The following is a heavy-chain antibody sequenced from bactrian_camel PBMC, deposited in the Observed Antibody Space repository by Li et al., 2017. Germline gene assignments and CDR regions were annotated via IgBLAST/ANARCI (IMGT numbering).Heavy chain of an antibody. D-gene: IGHD1*01. CDR2: ISTGGSST. V-gene: IGHV3S53*01. Sequence: QVQLVESGGGSVQAGGSLRLSCAASGRIYNNYVFGWFRQVPGQKREVVATISTGGSSTMYHDSVKGRFTISRESGKNTVHLQMNSLKPEDTANYYCKADVSCKGRMTENYWGQGTQVTVS. CDR3: KADVSCKGRMTENY. CDR1: GRIYNNYV. J-gene: IGHJ4*01.